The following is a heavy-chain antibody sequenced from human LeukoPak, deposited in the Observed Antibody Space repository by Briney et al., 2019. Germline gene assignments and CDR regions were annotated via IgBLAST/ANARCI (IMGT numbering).Heavy chain of an antibody. V-gene: IGHV5-51*01. CDR2: IYPGDSDT. Sequence: GESLKISCKGSGYSFASHWIGWVRQMPGKGLEWMGIIYPGDSDTRYSPSFQGQVTISADKSISTAYLQWSSLKASDTAMYYCARPADGATGSFDYWGQGTLVTVSS. D-gene: IGHD4-17*01. CDR3: ARPADGATGSFDY. CDR1: GYSFASHW. J-gene: IGHJ4*02.